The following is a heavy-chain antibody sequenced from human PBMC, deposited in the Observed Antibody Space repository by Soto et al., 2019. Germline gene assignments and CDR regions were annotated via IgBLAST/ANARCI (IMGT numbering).Heavy chain of an antibody. Sequence: GGSLSLSCAASGFTFSSYAMHWVRQAPGKGLEWVAVISYDGSNKYYADSVKGRFTISRDNSKNTLYLQMNSLRAEDTAVYYCAREWSDYGINYYYGMDVWGQGTTVTVSS. CDR1: GFTFSSYA. D-gene: IGHD4-17*01. CDR3: AREWSDYGINYYYGMDV. V-gene: IGHV3-30-3*01. CDR2: ISYDGSNK. J-gene: IGHJ6*02.